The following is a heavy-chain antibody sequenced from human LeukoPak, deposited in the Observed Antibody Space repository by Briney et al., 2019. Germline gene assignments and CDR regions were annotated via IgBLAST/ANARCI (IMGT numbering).Heavy chain of an antibody. Sequence: SETLSLTCTLSGGSISSGGYYWSWIRQHPGKGLVWIGYIYSSGSTYYNPSLKSRVTISVDTSKNQFSLKLSSVTAADTAVYCCARESSWFGELLPAWFDPWGQGTLVTVSS. CDR2: IYSSGST. CDR1: GGSISSGGYY. CDR3: ARESSWFGELLPAWFDP. D-gene: IGHD3-10*01. J-gene: IGHJ5*02. V-gene: IGHV4-31*03.